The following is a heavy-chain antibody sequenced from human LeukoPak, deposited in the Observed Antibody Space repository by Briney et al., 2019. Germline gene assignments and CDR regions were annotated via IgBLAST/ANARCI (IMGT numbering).Heavy chain of an antibody. Sequence: SETLSLTCTVSGGSISSYYWSWIRQPPGKGLEWIGYIYYSGSTNYNPSLKSRVTISVDTSKNQFSLKLSSVTAADTAVYYCARVDVAEYYDFWSGYRQTYYYYMDVWGKGTTVTVSS. CDR2: IYYSGST. CDR3: ARVDVAEYYDFWSGYRQTYYYYMDV. CDR1: GGSISSYY. D-gene: IGHD3-3*01. V-gene: IGHV4-59*01. J-gene: IGHJ6*03.